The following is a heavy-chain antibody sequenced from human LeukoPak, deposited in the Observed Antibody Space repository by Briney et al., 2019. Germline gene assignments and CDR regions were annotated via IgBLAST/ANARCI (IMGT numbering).Heavy chain of an antibody. CDR1: GDSINNYY. J-gene: IGHJ4*02. Sequence: PSESLSLTCTVSGDSINNYYWSWIRQPPGKGLEWIGYIYYSGNTIYNPSLKSRLTISVDTSKNQFSLKLSSVTAADTAVYYCVRIAASGTLSIDYWGQGALVTVSS. D-gene: IGHD6-13*01. CDR2: IYYSGNT. CDR3: VRIAASGTLSIDY. V-gene: IGHV4-59*01.